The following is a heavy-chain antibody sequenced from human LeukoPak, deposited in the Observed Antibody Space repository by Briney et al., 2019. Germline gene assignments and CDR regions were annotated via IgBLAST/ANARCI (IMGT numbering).Heavy chain of an antibody. D-gene: IGHD5-18*01. Sequence: GGSLRLSCAASGFTFSSYWVTWVRQAPGKGLEWVANIKQDGSEKYYVDSVKGRLTISRDNAKNSLYLQMNSLRAEDTAVYYCARGNRGYSHGDAFDIWGQGTMVTVSS. V-gene: IGHV3-7*01. J-gene: IGHJ3*02. CDR3: ARGNRGYSHGDAFDI. CDR1: GFTFSSYW. CDR2: IKQDGSEK.